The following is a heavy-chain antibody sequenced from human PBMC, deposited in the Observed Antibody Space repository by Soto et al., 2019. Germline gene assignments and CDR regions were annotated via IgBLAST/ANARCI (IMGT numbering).Heavy chain of an antibody. D-gene: IGHD3-22*01. CDR3: ARQIYYSDTGPNFHYYVYY. Sequence: GESLKISCKGSGYSFAGYWITWVRQKPGKGLEWMGRIDPSDSQTYYSPSFRGHVTISVTKSITTVFLQWSSLRASDTAMYYCARQIYYSDTGPNFHYYVYYWRQGTTVNVSS. CDR2: IDPSDSQT. J-gene: IGHJ4*02. CDR1: GYSFAGYW. V-gene: IGHV5-10-1*01.